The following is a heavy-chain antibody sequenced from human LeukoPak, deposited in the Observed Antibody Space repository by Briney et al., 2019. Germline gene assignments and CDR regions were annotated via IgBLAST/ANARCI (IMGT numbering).Heavy chain of an antibody. CDR1: GFTFRTYW. CDR3: ARGFTTP. CDR2: IKQDGSEK. J-gene: IGHJ5*02. D-gene: IGHD1-1*01. Sequence: GGSLRLSCEGSGFTFRTYWMTWVRQAPGKGLEWVANIKQDGSEKYYVDSVKGRFTISRDNAQNSLYLQMNSLRAEDTAVYYCARGFTTPWGQGTLVTASS. V-gene: IGHV3-7*01.